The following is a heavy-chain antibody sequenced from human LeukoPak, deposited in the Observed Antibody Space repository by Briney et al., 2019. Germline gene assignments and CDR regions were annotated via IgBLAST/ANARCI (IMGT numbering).Heavy chain of an antibody. CDR3: ATHGESGIRYFDWLYSPIFDY. Sequence: GASVKVSCKASGGTFSSYAISWVRQAPGQGLEWMGGIIPIFGTANHAQKFQGRVTITADESTSTAYMELSSLRSEDTAVYYCATHGESGIRYFDWLYSPIFDYWGQGTLVTVSS. CDR1: GGTFSSYA. J-gene: IGHJ4*02. V-gene: IGHV1-69*13. D-gene: IGHD3-9*01. CDR2: IIPIFGTA.